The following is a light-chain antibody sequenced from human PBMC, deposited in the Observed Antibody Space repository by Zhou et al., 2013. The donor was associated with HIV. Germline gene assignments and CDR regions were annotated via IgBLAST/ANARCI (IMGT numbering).Light chain of an antibody. Sequence: DIQMTQSPSSLSASIGDRVTITCRASQSVSIYLNWYQQKVGKAPKLLIYAASTLQPGVPSRFSGSGSGTDFTLTISCLQSEDFATYYCQQYYSYPSTFGQGTDLEIK. J-gene: IGKJ1*01. CDR2: AAS. V-gene: IGKV1-39*01. CDR1: QSVSIY. CDR3: QQYYSYPST.